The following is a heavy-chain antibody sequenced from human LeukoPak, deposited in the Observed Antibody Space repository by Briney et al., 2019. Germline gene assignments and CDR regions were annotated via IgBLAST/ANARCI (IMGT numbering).Heavy chain of an antibody. CDR2: IYYSGST. CDR1: GGSISTYY. J-gene: IGHJ5*02. V-gene: IGHV4-59*01. D-gene: IGHD2-15*01. CDR3: ARLREGSSNWFDP. Sequence: SETLSLTCTVSGGSISTYYWSWIRQPPGKGLEWIGYIYYSGSTNYNPSLKSRVTISVDTPKNRFSLKLSSVTAADTAVYYCARLREGSSNWFDPWGQGTLVTVSS.